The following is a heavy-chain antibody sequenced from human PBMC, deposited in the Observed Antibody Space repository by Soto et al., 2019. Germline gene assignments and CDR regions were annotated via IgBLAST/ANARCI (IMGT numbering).Heavy chain of an antibody. CDR2: IYYSGST. CDR1: GGSISSSSYY. CDR3: ARRLSTYYDFWSGYIQYYYYYMDV. J-gene: IGHJ6*03. Sequence: PSETLSLTCTVSGGSISSSSYYWGWIRQPPGKGLEWIGSIYYSGSTYYNPSLKSRVTISVDTSKNQFSLKLSSVTAADTAVYYCARRLSTYYDFWSGYIQYYYYYMDVWGKGTTVTVSS. D-gene: IGHD3-3*01. V-gene: IGHV4-39*01.